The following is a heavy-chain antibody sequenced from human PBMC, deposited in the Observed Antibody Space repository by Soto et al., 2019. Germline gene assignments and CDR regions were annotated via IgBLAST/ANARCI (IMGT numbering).Heavy chain of an antibody. V-gene: IGHV3-74*01. Sequence: EVQLVESGGGLVQPGGSLRLSCAASGFTFSTYWMHWVRQAPGKGLVWVSRIKSDRSRTTYADSVKGRFTISRDNAKNTLYLQMNSLRVEETAVYYCARSDWFDPWGQGTLVTVS. CDR3: ARSDWFDP. J-gene: IGHJ5*02. CDR1: GFTFSTYW. CDR2: IKSDRSRT.